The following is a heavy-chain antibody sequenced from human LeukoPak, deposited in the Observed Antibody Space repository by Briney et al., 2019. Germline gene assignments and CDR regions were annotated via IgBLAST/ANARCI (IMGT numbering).Heavy chain of an antibody. V-gene: IGHV3-53*01. CDR1: GFTVSSNY. CDR2: MYCCCST. D-gene: IGHD3-16*01. CDR3: ASTNPGLNYDYVWGSYSYFDY. Sequence: GGSLRLSCAASGFTVSSNYMSCVRQAPGKGVEWVSGMYCCCSTYTADSVKGRYTNSTDKSKNTLSLQMTSLRAEDTAMYYCASTNPGLNYDYVWGSYSYFDYWGQGTLVTVSS. J-gene: IGHJ4*02.